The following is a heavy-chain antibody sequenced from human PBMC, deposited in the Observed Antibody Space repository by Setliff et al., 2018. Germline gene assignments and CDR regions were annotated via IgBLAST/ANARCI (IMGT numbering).Heavy chain of an antibody. CDR2: ISANNGYM. CDR3: ARDRSNIVVVPSGAKFDP. D-gene: IGHD2-2*01. CDR1: GCTFTSYG. Sequence: ASVKVSCKASGCTFTSYGISWLRQAPGQGLEWMGWISANNGYMVFAQNLQGRIIMTTDTSTSTAYMELKSLRPDDTAVYYCARDRSNIVVVPSGAKFDPWGQGTLVTVSS. J-gene: IGHJ5*02. V-gene: IGHV1-18*01.